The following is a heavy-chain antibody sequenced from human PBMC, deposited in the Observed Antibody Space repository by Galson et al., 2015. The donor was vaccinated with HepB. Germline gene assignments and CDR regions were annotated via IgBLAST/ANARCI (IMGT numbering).Heavy chain of an antibody. Sequence: SLRLSCAASGFNFSNYGMSWVRQAPGKGPEWVSGVPDSGGSTYYAGSVWGRFTISRDNSKDTLYLQVNSLRVEDTAIYYCAKEGAASGIPYFDYWGQGTLLTVSS. D-gene: IGHD2-2*02. CDR1: GFNFSNYG. V-gene: IGHV3-23*01. J-gene: IGHJ4*02. CDR2: VPDSGGST. CDR3: AKEGAASGIPYFDY.